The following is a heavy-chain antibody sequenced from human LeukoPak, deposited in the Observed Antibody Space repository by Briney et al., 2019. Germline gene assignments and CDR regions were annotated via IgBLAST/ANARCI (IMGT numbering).Heavy chain of an antibody. CDR1: GFTFSTYA. V-gene: IGHV3-23*01. Sequence: PGGSLRLSCAGSGFTFSTYAMSWVRQAPGKGPEWVSVISGSGGNKYQADSVKGRFAISRDNSRNTLYLQMNSLRAEDTAVYYCGGSQLTVFGVDHWGQGTLVTVSS. D-gene: IGHD3-3*01. J-gene: IGHJ4*02. CDR2: ISGSGGNK. CDR3: GGSQLTVFGVDH.